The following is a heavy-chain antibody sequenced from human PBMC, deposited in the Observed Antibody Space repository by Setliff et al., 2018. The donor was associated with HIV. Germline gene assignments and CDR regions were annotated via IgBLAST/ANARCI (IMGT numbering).Heavy chain of an antibody. D-gene: IGHD5-12*01. J-gene: IGHJ4*02. Sequence: ASVKVSCKASGGTFSSYAISWVRQAPGQGLEWMGGIIPIVDIAKYAQKFQGRVTLTEDTSTDTAYMELSGLRAEDTAVYYCAIDVIGGWLRPMPDNWGPGTLVTVSS. V-gene: IGHV1-69*10. CDR2: IIPIVDIA. CDR3: AIDVIGGWLRPMPDN. CDR1: GGTFSSYA.